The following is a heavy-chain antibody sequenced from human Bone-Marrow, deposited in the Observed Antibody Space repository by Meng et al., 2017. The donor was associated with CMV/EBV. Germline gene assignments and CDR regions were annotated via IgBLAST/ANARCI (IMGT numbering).Heavy chain of an antibody. CDR1: GYTFTGYY. V-gene: IGHV1-2*02. Sequence: HGQLVQSGAEVKKPGASVKVSCKASGYTFTGYYMHWVRQAPGQGLEWMGWINPNSGGTNYAQKFQGRVTMTRDTSISTAYMELSRLRSDDTAVYYCARDPISGDSSGTDYWGQGTLVTVSS. D-gene: IGHD3-22*01. CDR2: INPNSGGT. CDR3: ARDPISGDSSGTDY. J-gene: IGHJ4*02.